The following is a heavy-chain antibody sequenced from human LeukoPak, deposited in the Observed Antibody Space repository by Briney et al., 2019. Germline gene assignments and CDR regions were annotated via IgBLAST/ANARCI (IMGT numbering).Heavy chain of an antibody. CDR1: GFTFSNDG. CDR2: ISSSSSYT. Sequence: GGSLRLSCAASGFTFSNDGMHWVRQAPGKGLEWVSYISSSSSYTNYADSVKGRFTISRDNAKNSLYLQMNSLRAEDTAVYYCARDPTGTTVAKGAFDIWGQGTMVTVSS. CDR3: ARDPTGTTVAKGAFDI. D-gene: IGHD4-23*01. J-gene: IGHJ3*02. V-gene: IGHV3-11*05.